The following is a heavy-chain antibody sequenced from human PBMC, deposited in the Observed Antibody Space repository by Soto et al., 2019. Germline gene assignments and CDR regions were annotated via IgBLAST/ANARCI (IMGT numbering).Heavy chain of an antibody. J-gene: IGHJ4*02. Sequence: ASVKVSCKASGYTFTANDISWVRQAPGQGLEWMGRISTYNGNTNYPQSLQGRLTMTTDTSASTAYMELSSLRSEDTAVYYCARAVAVAADFDYWGQGTLVTVSS. CDR1: GYTFTAND. D-gene: IGHD6-19*01. CDR3: ARAVAVAADFDY. CDR2: ISTYNGNT. V-gene: IGHV1-18*01.